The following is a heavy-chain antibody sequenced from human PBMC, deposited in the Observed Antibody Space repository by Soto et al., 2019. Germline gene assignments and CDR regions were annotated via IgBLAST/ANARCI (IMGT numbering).Heavy chain of an antibody. J-gene: IGHJ6*03. Sequence: SETLSLTCTVSGGSIRSYYWSWIRQPPGKGLEWIGYIYYSGSTNYNPSLKSRVTISVDTSKDQFSLKLSSVTAADTAVYYCARGYYGSGSFAYYFHMDVWVKGTTVT. CDR2: IYYSGST. D-gene: IGHD3-10*01. V-gene: IGHV4-59*01. CDR1: GGSIRSYY. CDR3: ARGYYGSGSFAYYFHMDV.